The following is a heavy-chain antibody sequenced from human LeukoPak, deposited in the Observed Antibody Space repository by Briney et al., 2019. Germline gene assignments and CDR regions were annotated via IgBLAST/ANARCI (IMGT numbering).Heavy chain of an antibody. J-gene: IGHJ4*02. Sequence: PGRSLRLSCAASGFTFSSYGMHWVRQAPGSGLEWVALISYDGSNKYYADSVKGRFTISRDNSKNTLYLQMNSLRAEDTAVYYCAKERGRGGSGSYPFDYWGQGTLVTVSS. CDR3: AKERGRGGSGSYPFDY. V-gene: IGHV3-30*18. CDR1: GFTFSSYG. D-gene: IGHD3-10*01. CDR2: ISYDGSNK.